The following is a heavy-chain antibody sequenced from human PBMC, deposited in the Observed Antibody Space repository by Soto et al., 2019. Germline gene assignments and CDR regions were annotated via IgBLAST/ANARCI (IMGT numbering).Heavy chain of an antibody. CDR3: AKDLDSSSWYGGGVFDY. CDR1: GFTFSSYG. V-gene: IGHV3-30*18. Sequence: PGGSLRLSCAASGFTFSSYGMHWVRQAPGKGLEWVAVISYDGSNRYYADSVKGRFTISRDNSKNTLYLQMNSLRAEDTAVYYCAKDLDSSSWYGGGVFDYWGQGTLVTVSS. CDR2: ISYDGSNR. J-gene: IGHJ4*02. D-gene: IGHD6-13*01.